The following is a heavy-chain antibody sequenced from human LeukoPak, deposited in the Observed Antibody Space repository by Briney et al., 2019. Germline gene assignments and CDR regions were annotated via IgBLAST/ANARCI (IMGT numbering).Heavy chain of an antibody. CDR1: GGSISSYY. J-gene: IGHJ5*02. D-gene: IGHD3-3*01. V-gene: IGHV4-59*08. CDR3: ARQSGSDFWSGYWDNWFDP. Sequence: SETLSLTCTVSGGSISSYYWSWIRQPPGKGLEWIGYIYYSGSTNYNPSLKSRVTISVDTSKNQFSLKLSSVTAADTAVYYCARQSGSDFWSGYWDNWFDPWGQGTLVTVSS. CDR2: IYYSGST.